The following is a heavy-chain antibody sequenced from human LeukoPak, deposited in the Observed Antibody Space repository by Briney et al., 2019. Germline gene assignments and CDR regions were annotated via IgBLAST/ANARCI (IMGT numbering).Heavy chain of an antibody. V-gene: IGHV3-30*02. CDR1: GFIFNTYV. CDR3: ASLIAAAGYYFDY. D-gene: IGHD6-13*01. J-gene: IGHJ4*02. CDR2: IRYDGSNK. Sequence: GGSLRLSCAASGFIFNTYVMHWVRQAPGKGLEWLAFIRYDGSNKNYADSVKGRFTISRDNTKNSLYLQMNSLRAEDTAVYYCASLIAAAGYYFDYWGQGTLVTVSS.